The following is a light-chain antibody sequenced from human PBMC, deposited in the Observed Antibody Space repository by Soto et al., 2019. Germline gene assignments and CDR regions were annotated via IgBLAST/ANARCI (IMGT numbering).Light chain of an antibody. CDR1: SNDIGGYNY. CDR2: GVS. J-gene: IGLJ1*01. Sequence: QSALAQPASVSGSPGQSITISCTGTSNDIGGYNYVSWYQHHPGKAPKLMIYGVSNRPSGVSNRFSGSKSANAASLTISGLQAEDEADYFCSSYTSSSTLVFGTGTKLTVL. V-gene: IGLV2-14*03. CDR3: SSYTSSSTLV.